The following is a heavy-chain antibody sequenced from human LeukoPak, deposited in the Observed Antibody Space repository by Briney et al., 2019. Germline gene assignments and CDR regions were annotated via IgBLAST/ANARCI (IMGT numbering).Heavy chain of an antibody. CDR1: GYTFTSYD. CDR3: ARGPTYSSGWYGLWYYYYGMDV. V-gene: IGHV1-8*01. Sequence: ASVKVSCKASGYTFTSYDINWVRQATGQGLEWMGWMNPNSGNTGYAQKFQGRVTMTRNTSISTAYMELSSLRSEDTAVYYCARGPTYSSGWYGLWYYYYGMDVWGQGTTVTVSS. D-gene: IGHD6-19*01. J-gene: IGHJ6*02. CDR2: MNPNSGNT.